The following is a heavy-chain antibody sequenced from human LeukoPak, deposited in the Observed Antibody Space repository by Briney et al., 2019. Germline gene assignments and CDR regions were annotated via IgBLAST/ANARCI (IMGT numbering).Heavy chain of an antibody. D-gene: IGHD3-10*01. CDR1: GGSISTSNYY. CDR2: IFYSGST. V-gene: IGHV4-39*07. CDR3: ARLNGAYYYYYMDV. Sequence: SETLSLTCTVSGGSISTSNYYWGWIRQPPGKGLEWIGNIFYSGSTYYSPSVKSRVTISVDTSKNQFSLKLSSVTAADTAVYYCARLNGAYYYYYMDVWGKGTTVTVSS. J-gene: IGHJ6*03.